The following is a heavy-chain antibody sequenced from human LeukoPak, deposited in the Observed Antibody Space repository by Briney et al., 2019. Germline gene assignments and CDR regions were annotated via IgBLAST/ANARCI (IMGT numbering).Heavy chain of an antibody. CDR2: IYYSGST. CDR1: GGSISSYY. CDR3: ARDAIAVAGTYYYYYGMDV. V-gene: IGHV4-59*01. Sequence: SETLSLTCTVSGGSISSYYWSWTRQPPGKGLEWIGYIYYSGSTNYNPSLKSRVTISVDTSKNQFSLKLSSVTAADTAVYYCARDAIAVAGTYYYYYGMDVWGKGTTVTVSS. J-gene: IGHJ6*04. D-gene: IGHD6-19*01.